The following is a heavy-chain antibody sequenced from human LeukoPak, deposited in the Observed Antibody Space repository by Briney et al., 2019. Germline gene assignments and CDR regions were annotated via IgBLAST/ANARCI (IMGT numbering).Heavy chain of an antibody. J-gene: IGHJ5*02. D-gene: IGHD3-10*01. Sequence: GESLKISCKGSGYTFTNYWIGWVRQMPGKGLEWMGIIYPGDSDTRYSPSFQGQVTISADKSISTAYLQWSSLKASDTAMYYCARLAPKYYYYYGSGSSPNWFDPWGQGTLVTVSS. CDR3: ARLAPKYYYYYGSGSSPNWFDP. CDR1: GYTFTNYW. CDR2: IYPGDSDT. V-gene: IGHV5-51*01.